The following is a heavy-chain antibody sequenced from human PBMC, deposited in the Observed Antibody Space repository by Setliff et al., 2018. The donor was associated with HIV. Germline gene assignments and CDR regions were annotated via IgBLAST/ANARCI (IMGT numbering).Heavy chain of an antibody. Sequence: SETLSLTCSVSGASISSNSYYWGWIRRPPGKGLEWVGSIYYNGNTFYNQSLQSRVTISLDTSKNQFSLGLRSVTATDTALYYCAPRHHKYGFLWGQGTLVTV. CDR1: GASISSNSYY. D-gene: IGHD3-10*01. V-gene: IGHV4-39*07. CDR3: APRHHKYGFL. J-gene: IGHJ4*02. CDR2: IYYNGNT.